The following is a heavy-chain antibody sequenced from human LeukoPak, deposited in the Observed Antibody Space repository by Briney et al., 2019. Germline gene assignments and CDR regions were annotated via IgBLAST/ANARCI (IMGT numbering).Heavy chain of an antibody. J-gene: IGHJ4*02. V-gene: IGHV1-2*02. CDR1: GNTFTVHY. Sequence: ASVKVSCKASGNTFTVHYMHWVRQAPGQGLEWMGWINPNSGGTNYAQKFQGRVTMTRDTSISTDYMELSRLRSDDTAVYYCARGSYCGNNCYYYFDYWGQGTLVTVSS. D-gene: IGHD2-21*02. CDR3: ARGSYCGNNCYYYFDY. CDR2: INPNSGGT.